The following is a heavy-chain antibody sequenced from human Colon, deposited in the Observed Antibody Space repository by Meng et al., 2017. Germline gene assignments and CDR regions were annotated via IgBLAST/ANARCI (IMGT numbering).Heavy chain of an antibody. J-gene: IGHJ4*02. V-gene: IGHV7-4-1*02. CDR3: ATAVTTVPFDY. CDR1: GYDFTNYG. Sequence: QLQLWQFGLYLKNPGASLKVSCKASGYDFTNYGMNWVRQAPGQGLEWIGWINTSTGNPAYAQGFTGRFVFSLDTSVSTAYLQISSLKAEDTAVYYCATAVTTVPFDYWGQGTLVTVSS. CDR2: INTSTGNP. D-gene: IGHD4-17*01.